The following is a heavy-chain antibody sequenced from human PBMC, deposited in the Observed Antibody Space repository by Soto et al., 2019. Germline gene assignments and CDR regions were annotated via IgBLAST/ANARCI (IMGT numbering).Heavy chain of an antibody. J-gene: IGHJ3*02. CDR3: TTGRYSGIGGGIPPRDDEFDI. CDR2: IKSKTDGGTT. D-gene: IGHD3-10*01. V-gene: IGHV3-15*01. CDR1: GFTFSNAG. Sequence: EGSLRLPCAACGFTFSNAGKSWFRQALGKGLEWVGRIKSKTDGGTTDYAAPVKGRFTISRDDSKNTLYLQMNSLKTEDTAVYYCTTGRYSGIGGGIPPRDDEFDISGQVTRVTVS.